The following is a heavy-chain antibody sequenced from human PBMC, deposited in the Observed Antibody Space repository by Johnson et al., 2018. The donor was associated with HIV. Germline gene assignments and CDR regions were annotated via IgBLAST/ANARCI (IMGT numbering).Heavy chain of an antibody. J-gene: IGHJ3*02. CDR3: ARDFGLFLGKDDAFDI. CDR2: ISSSGSTI. V-gene: IGHV3-11*04. CDR1: GFTFSDYY. Sequence: QVQLVESGGGVVQPGRSLRLSCAASGFTFSDYYMSWIRQAPGKGLEWVSYISSSGSTIYYADSVKGRFTISRDNAKNSLYLQMNSLRAEDTAVYYCARDFGLFLGKDDAFDIWGQGTMVTVSS. D-gene: IGHD7-27*01.